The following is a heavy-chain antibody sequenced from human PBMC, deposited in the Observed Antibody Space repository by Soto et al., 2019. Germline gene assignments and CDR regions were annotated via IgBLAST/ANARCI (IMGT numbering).Heavy chain of an antibody. Sequence: EVQLVESGGGLVQPGGSLRLSCAASGFTFSSYAMHWVRQAAGKGLEYVSAISSDGGSTYYANSVKGRFTISRDNSKNTLYLQMGSLRAEDMAVYYCARDYEYQLPYYYYYYMDVWGKGTTVTVSS. J-gene: IGHJ6*03. CDR2: ISSDGGST. D-gene: IGHD2-2*01. CDR3: ARDYEYQLPYYYYYYMDV. V-gene: IGHV3-64*01. CDR1: GFTFSSYA.